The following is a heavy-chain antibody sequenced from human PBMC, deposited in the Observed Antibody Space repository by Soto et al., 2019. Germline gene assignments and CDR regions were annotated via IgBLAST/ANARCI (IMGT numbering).Heavy chain of an antibody. CDR3: ARWNGFCDT. J-gene: IGHJ5*02. D-gene: IGHD1-1*01. CDR1: GFSLGPYG. CDR2: FSGGSGAI. V-gene: IGHV3-23*01. Sequence: PGGSLRLSCAVSGFSLGPYGVTWVRQTPETGLEWVTGFSGGSGAIFYADSVRGRFTISRDSSTAYLQMNNLRPEDTAVYFCARWNGFCDTGGQGSLLAVST.